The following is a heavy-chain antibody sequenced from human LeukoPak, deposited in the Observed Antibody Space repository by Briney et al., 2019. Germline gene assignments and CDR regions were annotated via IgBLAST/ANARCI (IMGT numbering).Heavy chain of an antibody. CDR3: ARWYDYVWGSYRLSYYFDY. D-gene: IGHD3-16*02. CDR1: GFTFSSYG. J-gene: IGHJ4*02. V-gene: IGHV3-33*01. Sequence: QPGGSLRLSCAASGFTFSSYGMHWVRQAPGKGLEWVAVIWYDGSNKYYADSVKGRFTISRDNSKNTLYLQMNSLRAEDTAVYYCARWYDYVWGSYRLSYYFDYWGQGTLVTVSS. CDR2: IWYDGSNK.